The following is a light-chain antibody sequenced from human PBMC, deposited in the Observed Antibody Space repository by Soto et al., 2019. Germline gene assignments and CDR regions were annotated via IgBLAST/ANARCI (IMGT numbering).Light chain of an antibody. Sequence: EVVLTQSPGTLSLSPGEGATLSCRASQSVSSIYLAWYQQKPGQAPRPLIYGASSRATGIPDRFSGSGSGTDFTLTISRLEPEDFAVYYCQQYGSSPRTFGLGAKVDIK. J-gene: IGKJ1*01. CDR3: QQYGSSPRT. CDR2: GAS. V-gene: IGKV3-20*01. CDR1: QSVSSIY.